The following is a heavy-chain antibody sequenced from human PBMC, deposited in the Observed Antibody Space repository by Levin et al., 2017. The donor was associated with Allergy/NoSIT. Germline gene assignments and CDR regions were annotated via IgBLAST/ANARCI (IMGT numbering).Heavy chain of an antibody. Sequence: PSETLSLTCTVSGGSISSYYWSWIRQPPGKGLEWIGYIYYSGSTNYNPSLKSRVTISVDTSKNQFSLKLSSVTAADTAVYYCARDTYDFWSGYRHGMDVWSQGTTVTVSS. CDR3: ARDTYDFWSGYRHGMDV. J-gene: IGHJ6*02. CDR1: GGSISSYY. D-gene: IGHD3-3*01. CDR2: IYYSGST. V-gene: IGHV4-59*01.